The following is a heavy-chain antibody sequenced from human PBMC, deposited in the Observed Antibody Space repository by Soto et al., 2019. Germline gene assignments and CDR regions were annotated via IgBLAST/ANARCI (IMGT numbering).Heavy chain of an antibody. D-gene: IGHD2-15*01. Sequence: QVQLVQSGAEAKKPGSSVKVSCKASGGSLSNLAISWVRQAPGHGLEWMGESIPMFRRPNYAQKFQGRVTMTVEKSTNTAYMELRTLRSDDTAIYYCASEGSCSGGTCYGDWLDPWGQGTRVHVS. CDR3: ASEGSCSGGTCYGDWLDP. CDR2: SIPMFRRP. CDR1: GGSLSNLA. J-gene: IGHJ5*02. V-gene: IGHV1-69*06.